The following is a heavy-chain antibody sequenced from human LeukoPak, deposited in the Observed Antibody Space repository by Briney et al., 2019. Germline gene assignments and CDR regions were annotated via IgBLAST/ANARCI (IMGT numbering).Heavy chain of an antibody. Sequence: SETLSLTCAVSGYSIRSGGYWGWIRQSPGKGLEWIGSIYHSGSTHYNPSLKSRVTISVDTSKNQFSLKLSSVTAADTAVYYCARNRSVTTTPGFDHWGQGTLVTVSS. CDR3: ARNRSVTTTPGFDH. CDR1: GYSIRSGGY. V-gene: IGHV4-38-2*01. CDR2: IYHSGST. D-gene: IGHD4-17*01. J-gene: IGHJ4*02.